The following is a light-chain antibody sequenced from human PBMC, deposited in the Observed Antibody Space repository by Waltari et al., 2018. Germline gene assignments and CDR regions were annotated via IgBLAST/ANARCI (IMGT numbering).Light chain of an antibody. CDR2: TAS. V-gene: IGKV1-17*01. CDR1: QDIGID. J-gene: IGKJ1*01. Sequence: DIQMTQSPSSLSASVGDRVTIPCQASQDIGIDLGLYQQKPGKSAKRLSYTASSLQSGVPSKFSCSGSRTEFTLTISSLQPEDFATYYSLRHNSYPQTFGQGTKVEIK. CDR3: LRHNSYPQT.